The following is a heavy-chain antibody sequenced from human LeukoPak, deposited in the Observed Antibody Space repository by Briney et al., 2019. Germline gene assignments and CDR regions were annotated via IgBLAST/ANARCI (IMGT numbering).Heavy chain of an antibody. J-gene: IGHJ4*02. CDR3: ARGGIQLWLDY. CDR2: ISAYNGNT. CDR1: GYTFTSYG. D-gene: IGHD5-18*01. V-gene: IGHV1-18*04. Sequence: GASVKVSCKASGYTFTSYGISWVRQAPGQRLEGMGWISAYNGNTNSAQKLQVRVTMTTDTSTSTAYMELRSLRSDDTAVCYCARGGIQLWLDYWGQGTLVTVSS.